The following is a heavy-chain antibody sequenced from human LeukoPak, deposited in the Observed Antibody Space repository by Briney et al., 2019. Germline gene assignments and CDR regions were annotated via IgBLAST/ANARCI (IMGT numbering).Heavy chain of an antibody. D-gene: IGHD3-16*01. CDR3: ARGASGIGGVRFDP. Sequence: GGSLRLSCAASGFTFSSYEMNWVRQAPGKGLEWVSYISSSGSTIYYADSVKGRFTISRDNAKNSLYLQMNSLRAEDTAVYYCARGASGIGGVRFDPWGQGTLVTVSS. J-gene: IGHJ5*02. V-gene: IGHV3-48*03. CDR1: GFTFSSYE. CDR2: ISSSGSTI.